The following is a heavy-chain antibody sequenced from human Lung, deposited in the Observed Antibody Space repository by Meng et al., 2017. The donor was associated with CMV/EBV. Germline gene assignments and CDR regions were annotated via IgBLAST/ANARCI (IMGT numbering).Heavy chain of an antibody. V-gene: IGHV1-46*01. J-gene: IGHJ4*02. CDR1: GYTFTSYY. Sequence: ASXXVSXKASGYTFTSYYMHWMRQAPGQGLEWMGIINPSGGSTSYAQKFQGRVTMTRDTSTSTVYMELSSLRSEDTAVYYCAKDRERGYSYGIIDYWGQGXLVTVSS. D-gene: IGHD5-18*01. CDR3: AKDRERGYSYGIIDY. CDR2: INPSGGST.